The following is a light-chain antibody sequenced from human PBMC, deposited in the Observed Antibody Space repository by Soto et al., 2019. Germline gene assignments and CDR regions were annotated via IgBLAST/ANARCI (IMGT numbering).Light chain of an antibody. CDR2: SND. V-gene: IGLV1-44*01. Sequence: QSVLTQPPSASGTPGQGVTISCSGSSSNIGTNTVNWYKQLPGTAPKLLIYSNDLRPSGVPDRFSGSKSGTSASLAISGLQSEDEADYYWEAWDDRRYGAVFGGGTKLTVL. CDR1: SSNIGTNT. CDR3: EAWDDRRYGAV. J-gene: IGLJ2*01.